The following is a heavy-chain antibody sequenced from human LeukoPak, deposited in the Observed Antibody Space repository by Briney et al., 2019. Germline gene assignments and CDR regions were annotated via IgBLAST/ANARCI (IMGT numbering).Heavy chain of an antibody. J-gene: IGHJ4*02. D-gene: IGHD3-10*01. CDR2: IYTSGST. CDR3: ATFPMVRGVIALTYFDY. Sequence: SETLSLTCTVSGGSISSGSYYWSWIRQPAGKGLEWIGRIYTSGSTNYNPSLKSRVTISVDTSKNQFSLKLSSVTAADTAVYYCATFPMVRGVIALTYFDYWSQGTLVTVSS. V-gene: IGHV4-61*02. CDR1: GGSISSGSYY.